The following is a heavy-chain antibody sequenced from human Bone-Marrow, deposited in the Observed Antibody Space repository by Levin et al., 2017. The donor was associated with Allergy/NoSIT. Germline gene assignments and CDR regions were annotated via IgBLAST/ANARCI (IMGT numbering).Heavy chain of an antibody. CDR2: IKQDGSEK. CDR1: GFTLSSYW. CDR3: ARAIAVAASY. J-gene: IGHJ4*02. V-gene: IGHV3-7*04. Sequence: TGGSLRLSCAASGFTLSSYWMSWVRQAPGKGLEWVANIKQDGSEKYYVDSVKGRFTISRDNAKNSLYLQMNSLRAEDTAVYYCARAIAVAASYWGQGTLVTVSS. D-gene: IGHD6-19*01.